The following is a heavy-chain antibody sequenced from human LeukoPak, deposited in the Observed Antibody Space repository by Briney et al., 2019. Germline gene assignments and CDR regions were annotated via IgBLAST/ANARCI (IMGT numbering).Heavy chain of an antibody. J-gene: IGHJ4*02. D-gene: IGHD5-24*01. CDR1: GGTFSSYA. V-gene: IGHV1-69*13. CDR2: IIPIFGTA. CDR3: ARDGGVATSSSPDY. Sequence: AASVKVSCKASGGTFSSYAISWVRQAPGQGLEWMGGIIPIFGTANYAQKFQGRVTITADESTSTAYMELSRLRSDDTAVYYCARDGGVATSSSPDYWGQGTLVTVSS.